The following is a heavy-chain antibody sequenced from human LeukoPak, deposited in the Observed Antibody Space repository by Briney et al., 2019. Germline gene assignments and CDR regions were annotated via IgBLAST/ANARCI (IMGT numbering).Heavy chain of an antibody. J-gene: IGHJ4*02. CDR2: ISYDGSNK. V-gene: IGHV3-30-3*01. CDR3: ARPPRYFDWLLPFDY. CDR1: GFTFSSYA. D-gene: IGHD3-9*01. Sequence: QSGGSLRLSCAASGFTFSSYAMHWVRQAPGKGLEWVAVISYDGSNKYYADSVKGRFTISRDNSKNTLYLRMNSLRAEDTAVYYCARPPRYFDWLLPFDYWGQGTLVTVSS.